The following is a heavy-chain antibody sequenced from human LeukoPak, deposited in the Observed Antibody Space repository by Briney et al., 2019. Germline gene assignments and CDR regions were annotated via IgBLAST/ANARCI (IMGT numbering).Heavy chain of an antibody. Sequence: PGGSLTLSCAASGFTFSNYWMSWVRQAPGTGLERVANIKQDGSEEYYVDSVKGRFTISRDSAKTSLYLQMNSLRAEDTAVYYCARDRGFPYKLAFDVWGQGTMVTVSS. V-gene: IGHV3-7*05. CDR2: IKQDGSEE. CDR1: GFTFSNYW. CDR3: ARDRGFPYKLAFDV. J-gene: IGHJ3*01. D-gene: IGHD3-10*01.